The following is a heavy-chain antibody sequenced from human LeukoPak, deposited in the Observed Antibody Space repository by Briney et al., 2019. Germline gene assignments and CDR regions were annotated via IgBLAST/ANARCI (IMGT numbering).Heavy chain of an antibody. CDR3: AKSCSGGSCYPNFDY. D-gene: IGHD2-15*01. J-gene: IGHJ4*02. CDR2: IRYDGSNK. CDR1: GFTFSSYG. V-gene: IGHV3-30*02. Sequence: GGSLRPSCAASGFTFSSYGMHWVRQAPGKGLEWVAFIRYDGSNKYYADSVKGRFTISRDNSKNTLYLQMNSLRAEDTAVYYCAKSCSGGSCYPNFDYWGQGTLVTVSS.